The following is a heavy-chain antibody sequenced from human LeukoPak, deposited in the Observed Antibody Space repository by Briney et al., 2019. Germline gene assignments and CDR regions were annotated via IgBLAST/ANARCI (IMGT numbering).Heavy chain of an antibody. CDR3: ARGRYDSNYGNY. J-gene: IGHJ4*02. CDR2: IIPIFGTA. Sequence: SVKVSRKASGGTFSSYAISWVRQAPGQGLEWMGRIIPIFGTANYAQKFQGRATITTDESTSTAYMELSSLRSEDTAVYYCARGRYDSNYGNYWGQGTLVTVSS. CDR1: GGTFSSYA. V-gene: IGHV1-69*05. D-gene: IGHD4-11*01.